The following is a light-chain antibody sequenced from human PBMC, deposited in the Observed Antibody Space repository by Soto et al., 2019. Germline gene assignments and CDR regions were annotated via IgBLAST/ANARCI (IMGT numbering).Light chain of an antibody. J-gene: IGLJ1*01. CDR1: STDFGGSND. V-gene: IGLV2-14*01. CDR3: SSYTSVVTVEV. Sequence: QSSLTQPASVSGSPGQSITISCTGTSTDFGGSNDVSWYQQHAGKAPKLILYEVSNRPSGVSNRFSGSKSGSTASLTISGLQAEDMADYYCSSYTSVVTVEVFGPGTKVTVL. CDR2: EVS.